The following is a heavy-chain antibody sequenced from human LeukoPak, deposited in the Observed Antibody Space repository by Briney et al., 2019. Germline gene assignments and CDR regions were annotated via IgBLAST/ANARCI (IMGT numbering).Heavy chain of an antibody. CDR3: ARMTYYDFWSGYSYHMDV. V-gene: IGHV4-34*01. CDR2: INHSGST. D-gene: IGHD3-3*01. CDR1: GGSFSGYY. Sequence: SXTLSLTCAVYGGSFSGYYWSWVRQPPGKGLEWVGEINHSGSTKYNPSLKSRVTISVETSKKQFARKLKYIHGEETAVYYCARMTYYDFWSGYSYHMDVWGKGTTVTVSS. J-gene: IGHJ6*03.